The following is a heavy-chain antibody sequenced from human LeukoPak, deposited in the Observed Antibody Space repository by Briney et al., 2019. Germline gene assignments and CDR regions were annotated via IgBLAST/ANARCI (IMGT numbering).Heavy chain of an antibody. Sequence: PSETLSLTCTVSGGSISSSSYYWGWIRQPPGKGLEWTGSIYYSGSTYYNPSLKSRVTISVDTSKNQFSLKLSSVTAADTAVYYCARYQGYCSGGSCYHYFDYWGQGTLVTVSS. CDR3: ARYQGYCSGGSCYHYFDY. CDR2: IYYSGST. J-gene: IGHJ4*02. V-gene: IGHV4-39*01. CDR1: GGSISSSSYY. D-gene: IGHD2-15*01.